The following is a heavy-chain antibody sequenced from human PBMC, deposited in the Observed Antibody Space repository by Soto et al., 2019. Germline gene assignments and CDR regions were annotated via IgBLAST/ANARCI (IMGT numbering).Heavy chain of an antibody. J-gene: IGHJ5*02. CDR3: ARMETFGSLNWFDP. V-gene: IGHV1-8*01. CDR1: GYSFTNND. Sequence: ASVKVSCKASGYSFTNNDVSWVRQATGQGLEWMGWMNPGSGDTGYAQKFQGRVTMTRDISIATAYMELSSLRSDDTAIYYCARMETFGSLNWFDPWGQGSLVTVSS. CDR2: MNPGSGDT. D-gene: IGHD3-16*01.